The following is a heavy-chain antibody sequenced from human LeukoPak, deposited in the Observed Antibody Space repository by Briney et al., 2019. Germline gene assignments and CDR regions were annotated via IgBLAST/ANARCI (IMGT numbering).Heavy chain of an antibody. V-gene: IGHV3-20*04. CDR2: INWNGGST. D-gene: IGHD5-18*01. CDR1: GFTFGDYG. J-gene: IGHJ6*03. CDR3: ARARIDLWFSTYYYCMDV. Sequence: GGSLRLSCAASGFTFGDYGMSWVRQAPGKGLEWVSGINWNGGSTGYADSVKGRFTISRDNAKNSLYLQMNSLRAEDTALYYCARARIDLWFSTYYYCMDVWGKGTTVTVSS.